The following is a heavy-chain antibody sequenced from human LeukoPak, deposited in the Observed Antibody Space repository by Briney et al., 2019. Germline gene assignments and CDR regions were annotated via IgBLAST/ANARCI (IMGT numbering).Heavy chain of an antibody. CDR3: AKDISTDGSGPLLNY. J-gene: IGHJ4*02. V-gene: IGHV3-23*01. CDR1: GFTFSSYA. CDR2: ISGSGGST. D-gene: IGHD3-10*01. Sequence: AGGSLRLSCAASGFTFSSYAMSWVRQAPGKGLEWVSAISGSGGSTYYADSVKGRFTISRDNSKNTLYLQMNSLRAEDTAVYYCAKDISTDGSGPLLNYWGQGTLVTVPS.